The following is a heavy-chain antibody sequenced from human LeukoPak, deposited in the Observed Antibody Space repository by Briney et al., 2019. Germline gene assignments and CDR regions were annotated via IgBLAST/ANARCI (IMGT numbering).Heavy chain of an antibody. CDR3: ARDADGSGSYYYYYGMDV. V-gene: IGHV1-69*01. CDR2: IIPIFGTA. J-gene: IGHJ6*02. CDR1: GGTFSSYA. D-gene: IGHD3-10*01. Sequence: GASVKVSCKASGGTFSSYAISWVRQAPGQGLEWMGGIIPIFGTANYAQKFRGRVTITADESTSTAYMELSSLRSEDTAVYYCARDADGSGSYYYYYGMDVWGQGTTVTVSS.